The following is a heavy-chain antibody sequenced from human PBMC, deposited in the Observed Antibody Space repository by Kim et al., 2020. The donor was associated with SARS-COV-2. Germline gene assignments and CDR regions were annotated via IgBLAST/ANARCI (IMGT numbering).Heavy chain of an antibody. CDR3: ARHLYVTTVTCYWYFDL. CDR1: GFTFGNSA. Sequence: GGSLRLSCAASGFTFGNSAMSWVRQVPGKGLEWVSGIFGSGSGTYYADSVKGRFTISRDNSQNTVYLQLNSLRADDTAVYYCARHLYVTTVTCYWYFDLWGRGTLVTVS. J-gene: IGHJ2*01. D-gene: IGHD3-10*02. V-gene: IGHV3-23*01. CDR2: IFGSGSGT.